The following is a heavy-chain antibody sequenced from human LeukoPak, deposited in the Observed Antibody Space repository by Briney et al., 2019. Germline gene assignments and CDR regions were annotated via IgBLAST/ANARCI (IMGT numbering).Heavy chain of an antibody. CDR3: ARTLNYYGSGSYGY. J-gene: IGHJ4*02. CDR2: ISAYNGNT. CDR1: GYTFTSYG. V-gene: IGHV1-18*01. Sequence: GASVKVSCKASGYTFTSYGISWVRRAPGQGLEWMGWISAYNGNTNYAQKLQGRVTMTTDTSTSTAYMELRSLRSDDTAVYYCARTLNYYGSGSYGYWGQGTLVTVSS. D-gene: IGHD3-10*01.